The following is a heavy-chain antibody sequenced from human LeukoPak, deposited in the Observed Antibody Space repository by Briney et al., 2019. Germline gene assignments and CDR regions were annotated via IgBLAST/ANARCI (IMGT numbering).Heavy chain of an antibody. D-gene: IGHD6-13*01. CDR1: GYTFTSYA. CDR2: INTNTGNP. J-gene: IGHJ3*02. CDR3: AVNWYSSSYGAFDI. Sequence: ASVKVSCKASGYTFTSYAMNWVRQAPGQGLEWMGWINTNTGNPTYAQGFTGRFVFSLDTSVSTAYLQISSLKAEDTAVYYCAVNWYSSSYGAFDIWGQGTMVTVSS. V-gene: IGHV7-4-1*02.